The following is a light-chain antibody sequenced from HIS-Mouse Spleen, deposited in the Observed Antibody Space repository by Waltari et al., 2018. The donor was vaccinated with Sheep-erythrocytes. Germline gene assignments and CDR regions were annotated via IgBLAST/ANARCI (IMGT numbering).Light chain of an antibody. V-gene: IGKV3-15*01. CDR3: QQYNNWPWT. CDR2: GSS. CDR1: QSVSSN. Sequence: EIVMTQSPATLSVSPGERATLSCRASQSVSSNLAWYQQKPGQAPSLLIYGSSSRATGIPARFSGSGSGTEFTLNISSMQSEDFAVYYCQQYNNWPWTFGQGTKVEIK. J-gene: IGKJ1*01.